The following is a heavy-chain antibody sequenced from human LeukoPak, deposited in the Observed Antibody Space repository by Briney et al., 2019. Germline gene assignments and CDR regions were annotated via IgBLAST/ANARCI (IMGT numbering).Heavy chain of an antibody. J-gene: IGHJ4*02. V-gene: IGHV3-48*01. D-gene: IGHD5-18*01. CDR3: ARNTAMADFDY. Sequence: PGGSLRLSCAASGFTFSSYSMNWVRQAPGKGLEWVSYISSSSSTIYYADSVKGRFTISRDNAKNSLYLQMNSLRAEDTAVYYCARNTAMADFDYWGQGTLVTVSS. CDR1: GFTFSSYS. CDR2: ISSSSSTI.